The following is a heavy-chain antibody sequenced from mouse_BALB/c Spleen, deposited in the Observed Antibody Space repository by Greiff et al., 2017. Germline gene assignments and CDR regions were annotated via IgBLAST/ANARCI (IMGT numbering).Heavy chain of an antibody. J-gene: IGHJ2*01. CDR2: ISSGSSTI. D-gene: IGHD2-3*01. CDR1: GFTFSSFG. V-gene: IGHV5-17*02. Sequence: EVMLVESGGGLVQPGGSRKLSCAASGFTFSSFGMHWVRQAPEKGLEWVAYISSGSSTIYYADTVKGRFTISRDNPKNTLFLQMTSLRSEDTAMYYCARWGLLFDYWGQGTTLTVSS. CDR3: ARWGLLFDY.